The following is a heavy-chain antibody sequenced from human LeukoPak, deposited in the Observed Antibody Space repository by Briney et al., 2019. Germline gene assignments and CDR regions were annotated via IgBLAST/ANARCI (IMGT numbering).Heavy chain of an antibody. CDR2: ISYDGSNK. CDR1: GFTFDDYA. Sequence: GGSLRLSCAASGFTFDDYAMHWVRQAPGKGLEWVAVISYDGSNKYYADSVKGRFTISRDNSKNTLYLQMNSLRAEDTAVYYCAKDNDFRSTEIPDYWGQGTLVTVSS. CDR3: AKDNDFRSTEIPDY. J-gene: IGHJ4*02. V-gene: IGHV3-30*18. D-gene: IGHD3-3*01.